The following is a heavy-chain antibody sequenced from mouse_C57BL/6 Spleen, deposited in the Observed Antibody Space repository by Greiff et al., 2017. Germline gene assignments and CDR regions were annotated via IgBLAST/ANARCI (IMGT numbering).Heavy chain of an antibody. J-gene: IGHJ2*01. CDR3: ARLGPGYYFDY. CDR2: IDPSDSYT. V-gene: IGHV1-50*01. CDR1: GYTFTSYW. D-gene: IGHD4-1*01. Sequence: QVQLQQPGAELVKPGASVKLSCKASGYTFTSYWMQWVKQRPGQGLEWIGEIDPSDSYTNYNQKFKGKATLTVDTSSSTAYMTRSSLTSEYAAVYYCARLGPGYYFDYWGQGTTLTVSS.